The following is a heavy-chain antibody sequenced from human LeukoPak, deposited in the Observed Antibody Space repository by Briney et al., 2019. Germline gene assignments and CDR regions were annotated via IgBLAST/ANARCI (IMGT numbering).Heavy chain of an antibody. Sequence: GGSLRLSCAASGLTFSSYDMHWVRQATGKGLEWVSAIGTAGDTYYPGSVKGRFTISRENAKNSLYLQMNSLRAGDTAVYYCARSPYDSGLLDYWGQGTLVTVSS. V-gene: IGHV3-13*01. J-gene: IGHJ4*02. D-gene: IGHD3-22*01. CDR3: ARSPYDSGLLDY. CDR2: IGTAGDT. CDR1: GLTFSSYD.